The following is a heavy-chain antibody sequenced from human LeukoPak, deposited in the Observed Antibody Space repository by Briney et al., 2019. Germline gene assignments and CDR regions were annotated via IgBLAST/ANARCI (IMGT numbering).Heavy chain of an antibody. CDR2: IKEDGSET. J-gene: IGHJ4*02. V-gene: IGHV3-7*01. CDR3: ARSLNF. Sequence: PGGSLRLSCATSGFTFSRSWMDWVRQAPGKDLEWVANIKEDGSETHYVDSAKGRFTISRDNAKNSLFLQVDNLRVEDTAIYYCARSLNFWGQGTLVTVSP. CDR1: GFTFSRSW.